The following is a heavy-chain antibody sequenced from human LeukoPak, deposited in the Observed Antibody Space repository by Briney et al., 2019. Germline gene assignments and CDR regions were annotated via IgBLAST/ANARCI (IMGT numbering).Heavy chain of an antibody. CDR1: GFTVSSNY. CDR2: ISYDGSNK. D-gene: IGHD3-16*02. V-gene: IGHV3-30*18. CDR3: AKVSGFKITFGGVID. Sequence: GGSLRLSCAASGFTVSSNYMSWVRQAPGKGLEWVAVISYDGSNKDYAESVKGRFTISRDNSKNTVYLQMNSLRPEDTAVFYCAKVSGFKITFGGVIDWGQGTPVTVSS. J-gene: IGHJ4*02.